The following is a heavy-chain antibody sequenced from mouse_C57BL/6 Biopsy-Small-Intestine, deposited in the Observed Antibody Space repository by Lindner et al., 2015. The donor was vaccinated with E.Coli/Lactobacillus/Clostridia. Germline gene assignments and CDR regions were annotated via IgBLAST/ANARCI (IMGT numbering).Heavy chain of an antibody. Sequence: VQLQESGPGLAKPSQTVFLTCTVTGISITTGNYRWSWIRQFPGNKLEWIGYIYYSGTITYNPSLTSRTTITRDTPKNQFFLEMNSLTAEDTATYYCARDYGNYYAMDYWGQGTSVTVSS. CDR2: IYYSGTI. V-gene: IGHV3-5*01. CDR1: GISITTGNYR. J-gene: IGHJ4*01. D-gene: IGHD2-1*01. CDR3: ARDYGNYYAMDY.